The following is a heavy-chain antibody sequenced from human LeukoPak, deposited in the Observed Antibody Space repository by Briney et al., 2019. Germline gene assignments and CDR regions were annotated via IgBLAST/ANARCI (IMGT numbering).Heavy chain of an antibody. V-gene: IGHV3-74*01. J-gene: IGHJ4*02. Sequence: PGGSLRLSXAASGFTFSNYWMHWVRQTPGKGLVWVSRIISDGSSTSYADPVKGRFTISRDNAKNTLYLHMSSLRAEDTAVYYCARDGSLPDYWGQGTLVTVSS. CDR1: GFTFSNYW. CDR3: ARDGSLPDY. CDR2: IISDGSST.